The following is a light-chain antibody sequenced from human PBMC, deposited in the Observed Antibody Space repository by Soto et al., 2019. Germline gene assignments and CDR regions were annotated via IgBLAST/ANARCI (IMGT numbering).Light chain of an antibody. CDR3: QKYNSAPEWT. CDR2: AAS. J-gene: IGKJ1*01. CDR1: QGISNY. Sequence: DIQKTQSPSSLSASVGDRVTITCRASQGISNYLAWYQQKPGKVPKLLIYAASTLQSGVPSRFSGSGSGTDFTLTISSLQPEDVATYYCQKYNSAPEWTFGQGTKVEIK. V-gene: IGKV1-27*01.